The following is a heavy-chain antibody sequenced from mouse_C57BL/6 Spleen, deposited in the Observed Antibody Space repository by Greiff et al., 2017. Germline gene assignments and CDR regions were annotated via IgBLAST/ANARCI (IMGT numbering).Heavy chain of an antibody. D-gene: IGHD1-1*01. J-gene: IGHJ2*01. CDR2: IHPNSGST. Sequence: VQLQQPGAELVKPGASVKLSCKASGYTFTSYWMHWVKQRPGQGLEWIGMIHPNSGSTNYNEKFKSKATLTVDKSSSTAYMQLSSLTSEDSAVYYGAREDYYGSRRNYFDYWGQGTTLTVSS. CDR3: AREDYYGSRRNYFDY. CDR1: GYTFTSYW. V-gene: IGHV1-64*01.